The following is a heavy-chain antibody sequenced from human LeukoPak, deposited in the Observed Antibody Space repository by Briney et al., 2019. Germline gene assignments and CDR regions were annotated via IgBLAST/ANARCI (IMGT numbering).Heavy chain of an antibody. J-gene: IGHJ6*02. CDR2: IIPIFGTA. Sequence: ASVKVSCKASGGTFSSYAISWVRQAPGQGLEWMGGIIPIFGTANYAQKFQGRVTITADESTSTAYMELSSLRSEDTAVYYCARVYDFWGGPYYYGMDVWGQGTTVTVSS. CDR1: GGTFSSYA. V-gene: IGHV1-69*13. CDR3: ARVYDFWGGPYYYGMDV. D-gene: IGHD3-3*01.